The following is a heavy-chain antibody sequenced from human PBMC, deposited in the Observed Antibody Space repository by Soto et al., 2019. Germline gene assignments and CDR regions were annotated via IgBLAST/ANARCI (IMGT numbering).Heavy chain of an antibody. CDR3: ARERGATGTTPGFGWFDP. CDR2: IYHGST. CDR1: GYSIRSGSY. Sequence: PSETLSLTCTVSGYSIRSGSYWAWIRQPPGKGPEWIASIYHGSTNYNPSLKSRVTMSVDTSKNQFSLKLSSVTAADTAVYYCARERGATGTTPGFGWFDPWGQGTLVTVSS. J-gene: IGHJ5*02. V-gene: IGHV4-38-2*02. D-gene: IGHD1-7*01.